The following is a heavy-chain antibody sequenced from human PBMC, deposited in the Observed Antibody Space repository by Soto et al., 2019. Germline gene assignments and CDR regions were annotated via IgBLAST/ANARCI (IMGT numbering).Heavy chain of an antibody. D-gene: IGHD4-17*01. CDR1: GDSISGYY. CDR2: IYYIGST. V-gene: IGHV4-59*08. CDR3: ARHGDRYGGDAFYI. J-gene: IGHJ3*02. Sequence: QVQLQESGPGLVKSSETVSLTCTVSGDSISGYYWSWIRQPPGKGLEWIGQIYYIGSTNYNPSLKSRVTISVDTYNNQFSLKMTSVTAADTALYYCARHGDRYGGDAFYIWGQGTMVSVSS.